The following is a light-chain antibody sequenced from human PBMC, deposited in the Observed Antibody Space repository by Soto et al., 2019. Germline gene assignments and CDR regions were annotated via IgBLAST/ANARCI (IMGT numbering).Light chain of an antibody. Sequence: QFVLTQPPSVSGAPGQRVTISCTGSSSNIGAGYDVHWYQQLPGTAPTLLISGNTDRPSGVPDRFSGSKSGTSASLAITGLQTEDEADYYCQSFDRSLTAWVLCGGTKLTVL. CDR1: SSNIGAGYD. V-gene: IGLV1-40*01. CDR2: GNT. J-gene: IGLJ3*02. CDR3: QSFDRSLTAWV.